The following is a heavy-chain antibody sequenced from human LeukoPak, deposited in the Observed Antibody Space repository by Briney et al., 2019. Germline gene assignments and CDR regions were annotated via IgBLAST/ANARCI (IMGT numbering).Heavy chain of an antibody. CDR2: ISWNSFSI. D-gene: IGHD6-19*01. V-gene: IGHV3-9*03. CDR3: AKGLYNSGWYYFDY. J-gene: IGHJ4*02. CDR1: GFTFYDYA. Sequence: SGGSLRLSCAASGFTFYDYAMHWVRQAPGKGLEWVSGISWNSFSIGYADSVKGRFTISRGNAKNSLYLQMNSLRAEDMALYYCAKGLYNSGWYYFDYWGQGTLVTVSS.